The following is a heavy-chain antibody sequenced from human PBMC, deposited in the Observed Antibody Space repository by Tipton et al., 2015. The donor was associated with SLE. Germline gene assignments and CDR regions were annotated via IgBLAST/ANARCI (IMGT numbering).Heavy chain of an antibody. D-gene: IGHD2-15*01. Sequence: TLSLTCTVSGGSISSYYWSWIRQPPGKGLEWIGYIYYSGSTNYNPSLKSRVTISVDTSKNQFSLKLSSVTAADTAVYYCARRLGISGFDYWGQGTLVTVSS. J-gene: IGHJ4*02. CDR2: IYYSGST. V-gene: IGHV4-59*08. CDR1: GGSISSYY. CDR3: ARRLGISGFDY.